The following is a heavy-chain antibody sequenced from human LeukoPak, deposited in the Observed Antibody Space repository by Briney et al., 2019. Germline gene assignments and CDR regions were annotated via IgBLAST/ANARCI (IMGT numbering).Heavy chain of an antibody. CDR1: GYTFTGYY. V-gene: IGHV1-2*02. CDR2: INPNSGGT. Sequence: EASVKVSCKASGYTFTGYYMHWVRQAPGQGLEWMGWINPNSGGTNYAQKFQGRVTMTRDTSISTAYMELSRLRSDDTAVYYCAGASDLEWSHDFDYWGQGTLVTVSS. D-gene: IGHD3-3*01. CDR3: AGASDLEWSHDFDY. J-gene: IGHJ4*02.